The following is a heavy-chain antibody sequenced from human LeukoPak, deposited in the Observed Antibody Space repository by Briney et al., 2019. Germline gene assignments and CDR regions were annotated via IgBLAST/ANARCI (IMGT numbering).Heavy chain of an antibody. CDR2: ISLSGGST. D-gene: IGHD5-24*01. Sequence: GGSLRLSCAASGFTFGSYAMTWVRQPPGKGLEWVSTISLSGGSTYYADYVKGRFTVPRDNPKNTLYVQMHSLRAEDTAVYYCAKVPDGSPRGYWYFDLWGRGTLVTVS. CDR3: AKVPDGSPRGYWYFDL. CDR1: GFTFGSYA. V-gene: IGHV3-23*01. J-gene: IGHJ2*01.